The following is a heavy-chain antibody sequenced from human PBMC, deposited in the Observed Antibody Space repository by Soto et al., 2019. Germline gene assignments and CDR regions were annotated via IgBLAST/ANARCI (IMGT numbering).Heavy chain of an antibody. CDR2: FDLEDGET. Sequence: GASVKVSCKASGGTFSSYAISWVRQAPGKGLEWMGGFDLEDGETIYAQKFQGRLTMTEDTSTNTAYMELSSLRSEDTAVYYCATDLSVVPAAYTWFDPWGQGTLVTVPQ. CDR1: GGTFSSYA. CDR3: ATDLSVVPAAYTWFDP. V-gene: IGHV1-24*01. D-gene: IGHD2-2*01. J-gene: IGHJ5*02.